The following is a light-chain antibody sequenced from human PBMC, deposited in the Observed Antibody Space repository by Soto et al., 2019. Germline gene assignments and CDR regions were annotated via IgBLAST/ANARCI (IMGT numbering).Light chain of an antibody. CDR1: QSIGKW. CDR3: QQYKSYSSLT. V-gene: IGKV1-5*03. Sequence: DIQMTQSPSTLSASVGDRVTITCRASQSIGKWLAWYQQKPGKAPNLLIYKASSLESGVPSRFSGSGSGTEFTLTVSSLQPDDSATYYCQQYKSYSSLTFGGSTKVE. J-gene: IGKJ4*01. CDR2: KAS.